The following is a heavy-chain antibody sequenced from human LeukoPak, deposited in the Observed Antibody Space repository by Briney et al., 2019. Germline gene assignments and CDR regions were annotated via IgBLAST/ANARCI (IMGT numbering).Heavy chain of an antibody. D-gene: IGHD6-19*01. V-gene: IGHV4-4*09. CDR3: ARHDEGSGWYRSYIDL. Sequence: SETLSLTCTVSGVSISSYYCSWIRQPPGKGLEWIGYISTSGSTDYSPSLKSRVTISVDRSKNQCSLNLSSVTAADTAVYYCARHDEGSGWYRSYIDLWGRGILVIVSS. CDR1: GVSISSYY. CDR2: ISTSGST. J-gene: IGHJ2*01.